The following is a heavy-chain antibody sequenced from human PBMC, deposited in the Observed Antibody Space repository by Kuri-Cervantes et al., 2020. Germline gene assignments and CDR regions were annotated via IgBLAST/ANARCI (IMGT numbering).Heavy chain of an antibody. Sequence: GKSPKISCAASGLIFSNYGIHWVRQAPGKGLDWVAVISDDASTTYYADSVKGRFTISRDNSKNTLYLQMNSLRAEDTAVYYCAKGGWWLRKFDYWGQGTLVTVSS. CDR1: GLIFSNYG. V-gene: IGHV3-30*18. CDR2: ISDDASTT. D-gene: IGHD5-12*01. J-gene: IGHJ4*02. CDR3: AKGGWWLRKFDY.